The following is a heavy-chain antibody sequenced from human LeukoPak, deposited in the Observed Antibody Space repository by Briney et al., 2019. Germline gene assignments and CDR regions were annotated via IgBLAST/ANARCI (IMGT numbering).Heavy chain of an antibody. D-gene: IGHD6-13*01. J-gene: IGHJ3*02. CDR3: ARSGGSRGDAFDI. Sequence: SETLSLSCTVSGGSISSYYWSWIRQPPGKGLEWIGYIYTSGSTNYNPSLKSRVTISVDTSKNQFSLKLSSVTAADTAVYYCARSGGSRGDAFDIWGQGTMVTVSS. V-gene: IGHV4-4*09. CDR1: GGSISSYY. CDR2: IYTSGST.